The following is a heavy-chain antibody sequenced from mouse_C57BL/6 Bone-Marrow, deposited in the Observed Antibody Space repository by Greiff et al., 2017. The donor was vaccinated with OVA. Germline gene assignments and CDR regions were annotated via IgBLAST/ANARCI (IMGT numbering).Heavy chain of an antibody. CDR3: ARLGADDYWYFDV. Sequence: EVQLVESGGGLVKPGGSLKLSCAASGFTFSSYTMSWVRQTPEKRLAWVATISGGGGNTYYPDRVKGRFTISRDNAKNTLYLQMSRLRSEDTAVYYCARLGADDYWYFDVWGRGTTVNVSS. CDR2: ISGGGGNT. V-gene: IGHV5-9*04. J-gene: IGHJ1*03. CDR1: GFTFSSYT. D-gene: IGHD2-3*01.